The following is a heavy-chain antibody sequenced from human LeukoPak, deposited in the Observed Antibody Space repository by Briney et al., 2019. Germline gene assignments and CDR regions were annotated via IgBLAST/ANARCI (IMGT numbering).Heavy chain of an antibody. J-gene: IGHJ3*02. D-gene: IGHD6-6*01. CDR3: AREPNLVDFDI. V-gene: IGHV4-59*01. Sequence: SETLSLTCTVSGGSMSNYYWNWVRQPPGKGLEWIGYVNYSGSTNYNPSLKSRVTISVDKSKYQFSLNLSSVTAADTAVYYCAREPNLVDFDIWGQGTMVTVSS. CDR2: VNYSGST. CDR1: GGSMSNYY.